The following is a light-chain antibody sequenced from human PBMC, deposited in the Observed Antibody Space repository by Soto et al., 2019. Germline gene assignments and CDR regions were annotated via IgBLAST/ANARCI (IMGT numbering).Light chain of an antibody. CDR1: QSVSATY. Sequence: EYVLTQSPCTPSLTPRERAPPPCRASQSVSATYIAWYQQKSGQAPRLLLYGSSSRATGVADRFSGSGSGTEFTLTIDRLEPEDFATYYCQQYGSSPRAFGQGTKVDIK. J-gene: IGKJ1*01. V-gene: IGKV3-20*01. CDR3: QQYGSSPRA. CDR2: GSS.